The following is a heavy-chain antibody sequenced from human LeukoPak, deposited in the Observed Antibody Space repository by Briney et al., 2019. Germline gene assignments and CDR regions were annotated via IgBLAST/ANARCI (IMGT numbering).Heavy chain of an antibody. V-gene: IGHV3-48*01. CDR2: ISSSSSTM. CDR3: ARDQYSSGWYLRGDAFDI. Sequence: PGGSLRLSCAASGFTFSSYSMNWVRQAPGKGLEWVSYISSSSSTMYYADSVKGRFTISRDNAKNSLYLQMNSLRAEDTAVYYCARDQYSSGWYLRGDAFDIWGQGTMVTVSS. J-gene: IGHJ3*02. D-gene: IGHD6-19*01. CDR1: GFTFSSYS.